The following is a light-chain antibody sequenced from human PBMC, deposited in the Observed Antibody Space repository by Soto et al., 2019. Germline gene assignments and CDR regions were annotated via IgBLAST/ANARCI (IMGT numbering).Light chain of an antibody. J-gene: IGLJ3*02. V-gene: IGLV2-14*01. Sequence: QSALTQPASVSGSPGQSITISCTGTSSDVGGYNYVSWYQQHPGKAPKLMIYEVSNRPSGVPDRFSGSKSGNTASLTISGLQAEDEADYYCSLYTSSSINWVFGGGTKVTVL. CDR1: SSDVGGYNY. CDR2: EVS. CDR3: SLYTSSSINWV.